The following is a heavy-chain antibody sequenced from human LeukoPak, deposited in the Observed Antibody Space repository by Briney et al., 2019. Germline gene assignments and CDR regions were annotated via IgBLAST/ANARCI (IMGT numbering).Heavy chain of an antibody. D-gene: IGHD3-10*01. CDR1: GGSVSDYY. V-gene: IGHV4-59*02. Sequence: SETLSLTCTVSGGSVSDYYWSWIRQSPGKGLEWTGYIYYTGSTSYNPSLRSRVTMSADTSKNQFSLKLSSVTAADTAVYYCARSDGYGLVGIWGQGTMVTVSS. J-gene: IGHJ3*02. CDR2: IYYTGST. CDR3: ARSDGYGLVGI.